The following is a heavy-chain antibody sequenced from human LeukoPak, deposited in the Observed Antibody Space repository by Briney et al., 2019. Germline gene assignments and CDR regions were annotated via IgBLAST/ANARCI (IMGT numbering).Heavy chain of an antibody. J-gene: IGHJ3*02. CDR3: ARGTYSSAAGSAFDI. D-gene: IGHD3-22*01. CDR2: ISGSGDST. Sequence: GGSLRLSCAASGFTFSSYAMSWVRQAPGKGLEWVSSISGSGDSTYYADSVKGRFTISRDNSRNTLFLQMNSLRAEDTAVYNCARGTYSSAAGSAFDIWGQGTMVTVSS. V-gene: IGHV3-23*01. CDR1: GFTFSSYA.